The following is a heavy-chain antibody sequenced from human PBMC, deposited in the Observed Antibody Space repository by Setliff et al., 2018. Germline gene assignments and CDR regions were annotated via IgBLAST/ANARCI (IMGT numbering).Heavy chain of an antibody. Sequence: SLRLSCAASGFTFSRYWMSWVRQAPGKGLEWVANIKQDGSEKYYVDSVKGRFTISRDNAKNSLYLQMNSLRAEDTAVYYCARAFGSGWFWGQGTLVTVSS. CDR2: IKQDGSEK. D-gene: IGHD6-19*01. V-gene: IGHV3-7*01. CDR3: ARAFGSGWF. J-gene: IGHJ4*02. CDR1: GFTFSRYW.